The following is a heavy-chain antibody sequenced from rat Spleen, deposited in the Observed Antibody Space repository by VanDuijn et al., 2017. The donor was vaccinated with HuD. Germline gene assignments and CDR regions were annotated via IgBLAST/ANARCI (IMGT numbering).Heavy chain of an antibody. V-gene: IGHV5S13*01. CDR1: GFTFINYD. D-gene: IGHD1-7*01. CDR3: ATLDMGAYYFDF. Sequence: EVQLVESGGGLVQPGRSLKLSCAASGFTFINYDMAWVRQAPTKGLEWIASISAGGRNTYYRDSVKGRFTISRDNAKNTQYLQMDSLRSEDTATYYCATLDMGAYYFDFWGQGVMVTVSS. CDR2: ISAGGRNT. J-gene: IGHJ2*01.